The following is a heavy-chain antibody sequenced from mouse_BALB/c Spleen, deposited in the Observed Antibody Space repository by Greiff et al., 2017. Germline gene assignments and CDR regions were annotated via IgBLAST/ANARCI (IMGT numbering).Heavy chain of an antibody. CDR3: ARSDWYFDV. Sequence: VKLVESGAELAKPGASVKMSCKASGYTFTSYWMHWVKQRPGQGLEWIGYINPSTGYTEYNQKFKDKATLTADKSSSTAYMQLSSLTSEDSAVYYCARSDWYFDVWGAGTTVTVSS. CDR2: INPSTGYT. CDR1: GYTFTSYW. V-gene: IGHV1-7*01. J-gene: IGHJ1*01.